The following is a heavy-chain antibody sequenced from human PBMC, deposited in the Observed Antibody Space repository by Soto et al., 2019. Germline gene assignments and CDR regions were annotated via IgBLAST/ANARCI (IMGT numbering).Heavy chain of an antibody. CDR2: INPNSGGT. CDR1: GYTFTGYY. V-gene: IGHV1-2*02. J-gene: IGHJ5*02. Sequence: SVKVSCKASGYTFTGYYMHWVRRAPGQGLEWMGWINPNSGGTDYAQKFQGRVTMTRDTSISTAYMELSRLRSDDTAVYYCARVSPYYYDSSGYFPWGQGTLVTVSS. CDR3: ARVSPYYYDSSGYFP. D-gene: IGHD3-22*01.